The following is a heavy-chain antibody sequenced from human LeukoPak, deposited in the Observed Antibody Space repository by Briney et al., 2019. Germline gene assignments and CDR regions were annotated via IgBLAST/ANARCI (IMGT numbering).Heavy chain of an antibody. CDR1: GFTFSNYG. D-gene: IGHD2-8*01. CDR3: ARDRGYCTSGTSYFDY. Sequence: PGGSLILSCAPSGFTFSNYGFHWVRQAPGKGLEWVAVIWYDGSQKYYADSVKGRFTISRDNSKNTLYLEMNSLTAEDTAVYFCARDRGYCTSGTSYFDYWGQGTLVTVSS. V-gene: IGHV3-33*01. J-gene: IGHJ4*02. CDR2: IWYDGSQK.